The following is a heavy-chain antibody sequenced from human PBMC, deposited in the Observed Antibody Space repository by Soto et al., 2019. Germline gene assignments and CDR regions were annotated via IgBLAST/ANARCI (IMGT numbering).Heavy chain of an antibody. CDR3: ARDHVGAAGCSAF. CDR2: INPSGGCT. CDR1: GYTFTTYY. D-gene: IGHD6-13*01. Sequence: QVQLVQSGAEVKKPGASVKVSCKASGYTFTTYYIHWVRQAPGQGLEWMGVINPSGGCTSYAQKSKDRVTRTRDASTTTVYMEVRSLTYEDTALYYCARDHVGAAGCSAFWGQGTLVTVSS. V-gene: IGHV1-46*03. J-gene: IGHJ4*02.